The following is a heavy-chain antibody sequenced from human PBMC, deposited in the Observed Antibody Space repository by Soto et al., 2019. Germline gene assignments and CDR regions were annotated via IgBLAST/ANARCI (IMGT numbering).Heavy chain of an antibody. Sequence: PSETLSLTCAVYGGSFSGYYWSWIRQPPGKGLEWIGEINHSGSTNYSPSFQGQVTISADRSISTAYLQWSSLKASDTAMYYCARRVRENGDYPLYYYYYYMDVWGKGTTVTVSS. CDR2: INHSGST. CDR3: ARRVRENGDYPLYYYYYYMDV. CDR1: GGSFSGYY. V-gene: IGHV4-34*01. D-gene: IGHD4-17*01. J-gene: IGHJ6*03.